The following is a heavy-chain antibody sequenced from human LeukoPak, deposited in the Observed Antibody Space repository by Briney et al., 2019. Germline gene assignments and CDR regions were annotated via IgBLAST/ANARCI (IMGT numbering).Heavy chain of an antibody. CDR1: GYTFTGYY. Sequence: ASVKVSCKASGYTFTGYYMHWVRQAPGQGLEWMGRINPNSGGTNYAQKFQGRVTMTRDTSISTAYIELSRLRSDDTAVYYCARHETQQQLVNWFDPWGQGTLVTVSS. CDR3: ARHETQQQLVNWFDP. V-gene: IGHV1-2*06. CDR2: INPNSGGT. D-gene: IGHD6-13*01. J-gene: IGHJ5*02.